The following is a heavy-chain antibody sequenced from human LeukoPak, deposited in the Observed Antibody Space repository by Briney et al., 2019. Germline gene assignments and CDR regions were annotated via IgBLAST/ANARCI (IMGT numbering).Heavy chain of an antibody. V-gene: IGHV1-18*01. J-gene: IGHJ4*02. D-gene: IGHD3-16*01. Sequence: ASVKVSCKASGYTFSSYGISWERQAPGQGLELMGWISVHNGDTKYAQKFQDRVILTTDTSTSTAYMELWGLRSDDTAVYNCARDQYDSVWGSHRPYFDYWGQGTLVTVS. CDR2: ISVHNGDT. CDR3: ARDQYDSVWGSHRPYFDY. CDR1: GYTFSSYG.